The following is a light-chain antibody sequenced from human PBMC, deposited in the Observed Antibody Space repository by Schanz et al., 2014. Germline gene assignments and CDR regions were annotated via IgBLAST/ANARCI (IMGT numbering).Light chain of an antibody. CDR3: GADHGSGSNFVWV. CDR1: SDYSNYK. J-gene: IGLJ3*02. V-gene: IGLV9-49*01. CDR2: VDTGGIVG. Sequence: QSVLTQPPSASASLGASVTLTCTLRSDYSNYKVAWYQHRPGKGPRFVARVDTGGIVGSKGDGIPDRFSVLGSGLNRYLTIKNIQEEDESDYHCGADHGSGSNFVWVFGGGTKLTVL.